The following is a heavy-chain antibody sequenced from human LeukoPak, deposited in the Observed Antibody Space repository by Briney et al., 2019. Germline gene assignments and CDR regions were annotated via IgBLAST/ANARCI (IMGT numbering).Heavy chain of an antibody. V-gene: IGHV3-15*07. Sequence: GGSLRLSCATSGFTFSNACMGWVPQAPGKGLGGVGHIKGKTDGGTTDYAAPVQGRFTISRDDSKNTLYLQMNSLKTEDTAVYYCTTGTWIQLWLADYWGQGTLVTVSS. CDR2: IKGKTDGGTT. CDR3: TTGTWIQLWLADY. D-gene: IGHD5-18*01. J-gene: IGHJ4*02. CDR1: GFTFSNAC.